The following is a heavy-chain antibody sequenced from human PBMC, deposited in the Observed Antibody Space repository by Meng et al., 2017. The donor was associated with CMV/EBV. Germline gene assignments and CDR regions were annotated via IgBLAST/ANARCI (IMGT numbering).Heavy chain of an antibody. CDR3: ARAGEEYSNNWFDP. V-gene: IGHV3-48*03. CDR2: ISSSGSTI. Sequence: GESLKISCAASGFTFSSYEMNWVRQAPGKGLEWVSYISSSGSTIYYADSVKGRFTISRDNAKNSLYLQMNSLRAEDTAVYYCARAGEEYSNNWFDPWGQGTLVTVSS. J-gene: IGHJ5*02. D-gene: IGHD4-11*01. CDR1: GFTFSSYE.